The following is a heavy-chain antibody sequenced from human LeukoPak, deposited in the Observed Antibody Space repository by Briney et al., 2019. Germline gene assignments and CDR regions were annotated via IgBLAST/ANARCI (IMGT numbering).Heavy chain of an antibody. V-gene: IGHV3-7*01. J-gene: IGHJ4*02. CDR2: IKEDGSEK. CDR1: GFSFTANW. CDR3: AQEGN. Sequence: GGSLRLSCVASGFSFTANWMSWVRQAPGKGPEWVASIKEDGSEKYCGDSVSGRFTISRDNAENSLYLQMNSLRVEDTAVYYCAQEGNWGQGTLVTVSS.